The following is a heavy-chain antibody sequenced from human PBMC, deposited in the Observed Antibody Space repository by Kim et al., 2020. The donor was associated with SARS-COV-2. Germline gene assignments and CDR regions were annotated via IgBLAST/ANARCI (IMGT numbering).Heavy chain of an antibody. CDR1: GYTFTSYA. CDR3: ASQKVYSSSSTPFSKSYYYGMDV. V-gene: IGHV1-3*01. CDR2: INAGNGNT. Sequence: ASVKVSCKASGYTFTSYAMHWVRQAPGQRLEWMGWINAGNGNTKYSQKFQGRVTITRDTSASTAYMELSSLRSEDTAVYYCASQKVYSSSSTPFSKSYYYGMDVWGQGTTVTVSS. J-gene: IGHJ6*02. D-gene: IGHD6-6*01.